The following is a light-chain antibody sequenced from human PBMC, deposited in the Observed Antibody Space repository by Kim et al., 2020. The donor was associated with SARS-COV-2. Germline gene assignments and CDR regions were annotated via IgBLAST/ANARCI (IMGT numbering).Light chain of an antibody. V-gene: IGLV3-1*01. CDR3: QAWDSTTVV. J-gene: IGLJ2*01. CDR2: QVT. CDR1: KLGDKY. Sequence: VSPGQPATIPCSGDKLGDKYSYWYQQKPGHSPVLVIYQVTKRPSGIPERFSGSSSGNTATLTISGTQAMDEADYYCQAWDSTTVVFGGGTQLTVL.